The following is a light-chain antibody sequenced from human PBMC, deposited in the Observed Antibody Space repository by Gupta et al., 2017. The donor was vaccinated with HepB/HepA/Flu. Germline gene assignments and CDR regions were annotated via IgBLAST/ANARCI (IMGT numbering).Light chain of an antibody. CDR1: QKVGRN. J-gene: IGKJ1*01. CDR3: QHENNWPRT. Sequence: ETVITQFPATLSVSPGESATLSCRASQKVGRNLAWYQQKAGQAPVLLIYGASTRGNGVPDRFSGSGSKTEFTLTISSRQSEDIAIYYCQHENNWPRTFGQGTKVEIE. CDR2: GAS. V-gene: IGKV3-15*01.